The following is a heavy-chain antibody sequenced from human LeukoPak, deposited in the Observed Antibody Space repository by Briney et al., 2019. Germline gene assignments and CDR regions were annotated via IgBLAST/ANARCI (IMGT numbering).Heavy chain of an antibody. CDR3: ARKKYYYDTSTYGWFDP. Sequence: GGSLRLSCAASGFTFSTYWMTWVRQAPGKGLEWVANINQNGSETYYVDSVKGRFTISRDNAKNSLYLQMNSLRVEDTAVYYWARKKYYYDTSTYGWFDPWGKEFSVTVSS. J-gene: IGHJ5*02. CDR2: INQNGSET. V-gene: IGHV3-7*01. D-gene: IGHD3-22*01. CDR1: GFTFSTYW.